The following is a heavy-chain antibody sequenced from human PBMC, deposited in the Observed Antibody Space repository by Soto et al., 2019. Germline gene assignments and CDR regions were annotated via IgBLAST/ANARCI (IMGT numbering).Heavy chain of an antibody. V-gene: IGHV4-30-2*01. J-gene: IGHJ4*02. CDR1: GGSIGNDDYS. CDR3: ATVIPATRYFAY. CDR2: IYHSGTT. D-gene: IGHD2-15*01. Sequence: PSETLSLTCTVSGGSIGNDDYSWSWVRQPPGKGLEWIGYIYHSGTTYYNPSLTSRVTISVDGSNNQFSLKLTSMTAADTAVCYCATVIPATRYFAYWGQGILVTVSS.